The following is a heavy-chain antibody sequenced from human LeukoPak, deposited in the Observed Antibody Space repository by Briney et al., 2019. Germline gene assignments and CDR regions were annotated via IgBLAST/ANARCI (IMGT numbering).Heavy chain of an antibody. CDR3: AKGGLVAAIKYYFDY. V-gene: IGHV3-7*05. CDR2: IKQDGSEK. J-gene: IGHJ4*02. D-gene: IGHD2-15*01. CDR1: GFTFSDYL. Sequence: GGSLRLSCAASGFTFSDYLMTWVRQTPGKGLEWVANIKQDGSEKYYVDSVKGRFTISRDNAKNSLYLQMNSLRAEDTAVYYCAKGGLVAAIKYYFDYWGQGTLVTVSS.